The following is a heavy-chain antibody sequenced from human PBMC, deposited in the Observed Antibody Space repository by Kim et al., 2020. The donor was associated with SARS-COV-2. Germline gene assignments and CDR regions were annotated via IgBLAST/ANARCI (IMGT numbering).Heavy chain of an antibody. J-gene: IGHJ4*02. D-gene: IGHD5-12*01. CDR2: NT. CDR3: ARGLEMATIDY. Sequence: NTGYEQQFQGRVTRTRNTSISTAYMELRSVRSEDTAVYYCARGLEMATIDYWGQGTLVTVSS. V-gene: IGHV1-8*01.